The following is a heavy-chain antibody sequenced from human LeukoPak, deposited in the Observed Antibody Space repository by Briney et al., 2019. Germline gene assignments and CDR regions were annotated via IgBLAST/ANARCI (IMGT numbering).Heavy chain of an antibody. V-gene: IGHV3-23*01. D-gene: IGHD3-22*01. CDR3: AKDRVGYYPYYFDY. J-gene: IGHJ4*02. CDR2: ISGSDGST. CDR1: GFTFSSYA. Sequence: GGSLRLSCVASGFTFSSYAMSWVRQAPGKGLEWVSGISGSDGSTYYADSVKGRFTISRDNSKNTLYLQMNSLRAEDTAVYYCAKDRVGYYPYYFDYWGQGTLVTVSS.